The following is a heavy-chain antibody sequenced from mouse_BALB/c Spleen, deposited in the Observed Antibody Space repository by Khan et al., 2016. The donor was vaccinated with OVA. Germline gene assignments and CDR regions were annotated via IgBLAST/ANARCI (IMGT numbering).Heavy chain of an antibody. V-gene: IGHV2-6-1*01. CDR3: ARQPYYHYNIMDY. D-gene: IGHD2-10*01. Sequence: VQLVESGPGLAAPSQSLSITCTISGFSLTNYGVHWVRQPPGKGLEWLVVIWSDGSTTYNSAFKSRLTITKDNSQSQVFLKMNSLQTDDTAVYFCARQPYYHYNIMDYWGQGPSVTVSS. CDR1: GFSLTNYG. J-gene: IGHJ4*01. CDR2: IWSDGST.